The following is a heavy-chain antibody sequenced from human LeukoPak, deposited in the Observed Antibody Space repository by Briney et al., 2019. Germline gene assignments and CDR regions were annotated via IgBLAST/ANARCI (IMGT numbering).Heavy chain of an antibody. V-gene: IGHV1-69*13. D-gene: IGHD6-19*01. CDR3: ARDYSARVEQWLVRGYYFDY. CDR1: GGTFSSYA. Sequence: ASVKVSCKVSGGTFSSYAISWVRQAPGQGLEWMGGIIPIFGTANYAQKFQGRVTITADESTSTAYMELSSLRSEDTAVYYCARDYSARVEQWLVRGYYFDYWGQGTLVTVSS. J-gene: IGHJ4*02. CDR2: IIPIFGTA.